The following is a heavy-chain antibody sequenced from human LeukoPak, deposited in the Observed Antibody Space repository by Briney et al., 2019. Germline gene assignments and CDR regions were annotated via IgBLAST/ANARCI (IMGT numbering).Heavy chain of an antibody. CDR3: AGIVVVVAATGLGFDP. CDR1: GGSISSYY. D-gene: IGHD2-15*01. Sequence: SETLSLTCTVSGGSISSYYWSWIRQPAGKGLEWIGRIYTSGSTNCNPSLKSRVTMSVDTSKNRFSLKLSSVTAADTAVYYCAGIVVVVAATGLGFDPWGQGTLVTVSS. V-gene: IGHV4-4*07. CDR2: IYTSGST. J-gene: IGHJ5*02.